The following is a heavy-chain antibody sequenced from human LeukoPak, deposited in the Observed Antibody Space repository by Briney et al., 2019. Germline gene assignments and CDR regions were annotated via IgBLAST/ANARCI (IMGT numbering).Heavy chain of an antibody. J-gene: IGHJ4*02. Sequence: GGSVRLSCAASGFTFSSYGMHWVRQAPGKGLEWGAVIWYDGSNKYYADSVKGRFTISRDNSKNTLYLQMNSLRAKATALYYSAKDESGDWNHDSLVYFGYWGQLTLASVSS. CDR3: AKDESGDWNHDSLVYFGY. CDR1: GFTFSSYG. D-gene: IGHD1-14*01. CDR2: IWYDGSNK. V-gene: IGHV3-33*06.